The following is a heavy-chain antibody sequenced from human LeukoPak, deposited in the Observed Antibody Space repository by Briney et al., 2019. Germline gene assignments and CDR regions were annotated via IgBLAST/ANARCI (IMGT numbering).Heavy chain of an antibody. CDR2: IISRGDTT. D-gene: IGHD2-8*02. CDR1: GFTFNTCS. CDR3: ARGRGYCTGVSCDIDY. J-gene: IGHJ4*02. V-gene: IGHV3-48*04. Sequence: PGGSPRLSCAASGFTFNTCSMNWVRQAPGKGLEWVSNIISRGDTTHYAASVKGRFTISRDNAKNSVFLHLNSLRGDDTAVYYCARGRGYCTGVSCDIDYWGQGTLVTVSS.